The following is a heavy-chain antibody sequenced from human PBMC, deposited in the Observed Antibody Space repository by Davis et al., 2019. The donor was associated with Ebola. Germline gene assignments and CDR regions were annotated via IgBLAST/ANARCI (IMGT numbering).Heavy chain of an antibody. V-gene: IGHV3-9*01. Sequence: SLKISCAASGFTFDDYAMHWVRQAPGKGLEWVSGISWNSGSIGYADSVKGRFTISRDNAKNSLYLQMNSLRADDTAVYYCTTSDYIWGSLIDYWGQGTLVTVSS. CDR3: TTSDYIWGSLIDY. CDR2: ISWNSGSI. D-gene: IGHD3-16*01. J-gene: IGHJ4*02. CDR1: GFTFDDYA.